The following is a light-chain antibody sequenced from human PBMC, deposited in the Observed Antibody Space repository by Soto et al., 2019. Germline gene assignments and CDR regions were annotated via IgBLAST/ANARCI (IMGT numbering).Light chain of an antibody. V-gene: IGLV2-8*01. CDR1: KSDIGVYDF. CDR2: EVV. J-gene: IGLJ1*01. CDR3: KSYAGSNTYV. Sequence: QSALTQPPSASGSPGQSVTISCTGTKSDIGVYDFVSWYQHLPGKAPRLIIYEVVQRPSGVPDRFSGSKSGNTASLTVSGLQAADEADYFCKSYAGSNTYVFGSGTKV.